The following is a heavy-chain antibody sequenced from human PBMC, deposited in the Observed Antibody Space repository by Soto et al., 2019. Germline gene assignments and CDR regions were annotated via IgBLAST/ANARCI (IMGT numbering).Heavy chain of an antibody. CDR3: ARPQVLYSSSPTYFDY. D-gene: IGHD6-6*01. Sequence: PGCSLRLSCAASGFTFSSYAMHWVRQAPGKGLEWVAVMSYDGSNKYYADSVKGRFTISRDNSKNTLYLQMNSLRAEDTAVYYCARPQVLYSSSPTYFDYWGQGTLVTASS. CDR2: MSYDGSNK. J-gene: IGHJ4*02. CDR1: GFTFSSYA. V-gene: IGHV3-30-3*01.